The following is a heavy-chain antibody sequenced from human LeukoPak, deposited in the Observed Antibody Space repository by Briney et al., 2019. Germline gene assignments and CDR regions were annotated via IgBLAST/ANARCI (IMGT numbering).Heavy chain of an antibody. CDR1: GFTFSSYW. J-gene: IGHJ4*02. V-gene: IGHV3-7*01. D-gene: IGHD2-15*01. CDR2: IKQDGSEK. CDR3: ASGGIPVVFDY. Sequence: GGSLRLSCAASGFTFSSYWMSWVRQAPGKGLEWVANIKQDGSEKYYVDSVKGRFTISRDNAKNSLHLQMNSPRAEGTAVYYCASGGIPVVFDYWGQGTLVTVSS.